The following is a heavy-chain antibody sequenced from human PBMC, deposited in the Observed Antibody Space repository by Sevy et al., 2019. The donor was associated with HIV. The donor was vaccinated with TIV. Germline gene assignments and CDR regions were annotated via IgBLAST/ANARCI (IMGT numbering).Heavy chain of an antibody. Sequence: ASVKVSCKASGYTFTNYHITWVRQAPGQGLEWMGWITPNNGNTNYARRLQGRVTMTTDTSTATAYMELRNLRSDDTAVYFCARAPSGFRGPGQYFLHWGQGTLVTVSS. CDR2: ITPNNGNT. D-gene: IGHD1-26*01. CDR3: ARAPSGFRGPGQYFLH. J-gene: IGHJ1*01. CDR1: GYTFTNYH. V-gene: IGHV1-18*01.